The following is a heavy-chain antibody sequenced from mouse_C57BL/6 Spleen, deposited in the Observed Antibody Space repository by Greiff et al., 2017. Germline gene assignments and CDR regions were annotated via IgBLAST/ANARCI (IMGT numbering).Heavy chain of an antibody. Sequence: EVQRVESGPGMVKPSQSLSLTCTVTGYSITSGYDWHWIRHFPGNKLEWMGYISYSGSTNYNPSLKSRISITHDTSKNHFFLKLNSVTTEDTATYYCARGDYDSMDYWGQGTSVTVAS. V-gene: IGHV3-1*01. D-gene: IGHD2-4*01. CDR3: ARGDYDSMDY. CDR1: GYSITSGYD. J-gene: IGHJ4*01. CDR2: ISYSGST.